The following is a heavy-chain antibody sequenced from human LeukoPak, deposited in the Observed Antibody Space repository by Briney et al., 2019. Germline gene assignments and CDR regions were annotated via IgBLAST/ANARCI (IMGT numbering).Heavy chain of an antibody. V-gene: IGHV4-59*01. Sequence: PSETLSLTCTVSGGSISSYYWSWIRQPPGKGLEWIGYIYYSGSTNYNPSLKSRVTISVGTSKNQFSLKLSSVTAADTAVYYCARMYYYDSSDYYRDYYYYGMDVWGQGTTVTVSS. D-gene: IGHD3-22*01. CDR3: ARMYYYDSSDYYRDYYYYGMDV. CDR2: IYYSGST. CDR1: GGSISSYY. J-gene: IGHJ6*02.